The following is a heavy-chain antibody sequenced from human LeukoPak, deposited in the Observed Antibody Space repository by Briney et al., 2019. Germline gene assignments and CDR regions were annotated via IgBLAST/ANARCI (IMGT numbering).Heavy chain of an antibody. J-gene: IGHJ5*02. CDR1: GGSISSYY. Sequence: SATLSLTCTASGGSISSYYWSWIRQPPRKGLEWIGYIYYSGSTNYNPSLKSRVTISVDTSKNQFSLKLSSVTAADTAVYYCAREQKIAVAGSRRYNWFDPWGQGTLVTVSS. CDR2: IYYSGST. CDR3: AREQKIAVAGSRRYNWFDP. V-gene: IGHV4-59*01. D-gene: IGHD6-19*01.